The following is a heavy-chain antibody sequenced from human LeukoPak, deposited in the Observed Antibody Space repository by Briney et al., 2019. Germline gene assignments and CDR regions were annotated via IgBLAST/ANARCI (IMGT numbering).Heavy chain of an antibody. Sequence: GASVKVSCKASGYTFTSYYMHWVRQAPGQGLEWMEIINPSGGSTSYAQKFQGRVTMTRDTSTSTVYMELSSLRSEDTAVYYCARIACSGGSCYSDYYYYYGMDVWGQGTTVTVSS. CDR3: ARIACSGGSCYSDYYYYYGMDV. J-gene: IGHJ6*02. CDR2: INPSGGST. CDR1: GYTFTSYY. V-gene: IGHV1-46*01. D-gene: IGHD2-15*01.